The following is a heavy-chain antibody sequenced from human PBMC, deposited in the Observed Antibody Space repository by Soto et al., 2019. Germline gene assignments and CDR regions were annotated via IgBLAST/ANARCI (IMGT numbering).Heavy chain of an antibody. CDR3: AKGLYCESSVSCFYFDS. J-gene: IGHJ4*02. CDR1: GFTFNIHT. D-gene: IGHD2-2*01. V-gene: IGHV3-23*01. CDR2: ITGSGGSP. Sequence: PGGSLRLSCAASGFTFNIHTMNWVRQAPGKGLEWVSGITGSGGSPFYADSVKGRFTISRDNSKNMLHLQMSSLRAEDTAVYYCAKGLYCESSVSCFYFDSWGQGTLVTVSS.